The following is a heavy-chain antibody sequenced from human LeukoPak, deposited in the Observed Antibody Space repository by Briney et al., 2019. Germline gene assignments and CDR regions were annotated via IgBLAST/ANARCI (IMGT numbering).Heavy chain of an antibody. Sequence: SETLSLTCSVSGGSISSYYWSWIRQPPGKGLEWIGYIYYSGSTNYNPSLKSRVTISVDTSKNQFSLKLSSVTAADTAVYYCARASGYSFYYYYYMDVWGKGTTVTVSS. D-gene: IGHD5-18*01. CDR2: IYYSGST. J-gene: IGHJ6*03. CDR1: GGSISSYY. V-gene: IGHV4-59*01. CDR3: ARASGYSFYYYYYMDV.